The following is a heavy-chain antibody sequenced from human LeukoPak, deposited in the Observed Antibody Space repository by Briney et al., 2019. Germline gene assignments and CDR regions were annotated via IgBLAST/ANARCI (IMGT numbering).Heavy chain of an antibody. V-gene: IGHV3-23*01. CDR2: IRGSGGST. CDR1: GFTFSSYA. D-gene: IGHD2-21*01. J-gene: IGHJ4*02. Sequence: PGGSLRLSCAASGFTFSSYAMSWVRQAPGKGLEWVSAIRGSGGSTYYADSVKGRFTISRDNSKNTLYLQMNSLRAEDTAVYYCAKERHIVVVIATFDYWGQGPWSPSP. CDR3: AKERHIVVVIATFDY.